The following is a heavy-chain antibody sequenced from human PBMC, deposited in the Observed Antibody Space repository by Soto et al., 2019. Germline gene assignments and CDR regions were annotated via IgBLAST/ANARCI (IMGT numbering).Heavy chain of an antibody. CDR2: IGTAGDT. CDR1: GFTVSSYD. CDR3: ARDRGMATFDY. J-gene: IGHJ4*02. D-gene: IGHD5-12*01. V-gene: IGHV3-13*01. Sequence: SLRLSCAASGFTVSSYDMHWVRQATGKGLEWVSAIGTAGDTYYPGSVKGRFTISRENAKNSLYLQVNSLRAGDTAVYYCARDRGMATFDYWGQRTLVTVSS.